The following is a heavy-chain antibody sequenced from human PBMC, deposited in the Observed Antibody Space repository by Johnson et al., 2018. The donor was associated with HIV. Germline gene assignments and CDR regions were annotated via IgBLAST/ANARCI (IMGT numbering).Heavy chain of an antibody. V-gene: IGHV3-66*01. CDR2: IYSGGST. J-gene: IGHJ3*02. CDR1: GFTVSSNY. D-gene: IGHD1-26*01. Sequence: VQLVESGGGLVQPGGSLRLSCAASGFTVSSNYMSWVRQAPWTGLEWVSVIYSGGSTYYADSVKGRFTISRDNSKNTLYLQMNSLRAEDTAVYYCAAIFIMGADLGDDAFDIWGQGTMVTVSP. CDR3: AAIFIMGADLGDDAFDI.